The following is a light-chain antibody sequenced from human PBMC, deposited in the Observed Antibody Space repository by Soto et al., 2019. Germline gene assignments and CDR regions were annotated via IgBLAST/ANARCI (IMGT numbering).Light chain of an antibody. V-gene: IGLV2-23*01. CDR3: CAFTSAGTWV. CDR1: SSDVGSHPL. Sequence: QSALTQPPSASGSPGQSITISCAGTSSDVGSHPLVSWYQQHPGKAPKLMISEDTKRPSGVSNRFSGSKSGNMASLTISGLQAEDEADYYCCAFTSAGTWVFGGGTKLTVL. J-gene: IGLJ3*02. CDR2: EDT.